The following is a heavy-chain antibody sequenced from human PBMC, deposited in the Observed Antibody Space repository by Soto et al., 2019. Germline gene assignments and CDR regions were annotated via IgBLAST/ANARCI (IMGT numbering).Heavy chain of an antibody. CDR3: AKDWFYYGASSGSYTPFEY. CDR1: GFTFDGYG. J-gene: IGHJ4*02. Sequence: QVQLVESGGGVVQPGRSLRLSCAASGFTFDGYGMHWVRQAPGKGLEWVAGISYDGSNKYYADSVKGRFTIARDNSKYTLYLQTTSLRAEDTAVYYWAKDWFYYGASSGSYTPFEYWGQGTLVTVSS. D-gene: IGHD3-10*01. V-gene: IGHV3-30*18. CDR2: ISYDGSNK.